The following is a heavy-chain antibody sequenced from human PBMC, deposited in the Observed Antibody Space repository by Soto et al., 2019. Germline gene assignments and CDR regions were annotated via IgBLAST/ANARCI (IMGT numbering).Heavy chain of an antibody. V-gene: IGHV3-23*01. CDR3: ALSGGWYLSNWFDP. CDR2: ISGSGGST. CDR1: GFTFSSYA. Sequence: EVQLLESGGGLVQPGGSLRLSCAASGFTFSSYAMSWVRQAPGKGLEWVSAISGSGGSTYYADSVKGRFTISRDNSKNTLYLQMNSLRAEGTAVYYCALSGGWYLSNWFDPWGQGTLVTVSS. D-gene: IGHD6-19*01. J-gene: IGHJ5*02.